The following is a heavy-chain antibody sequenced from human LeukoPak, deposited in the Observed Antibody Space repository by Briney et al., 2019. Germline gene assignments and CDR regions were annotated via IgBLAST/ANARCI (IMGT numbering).Heavy chain of an antibody. V-gene: IGHV3-21*01. D-gene: IGHD6-13*01. Sequence: GGSLRLSCAASGFTFTTYSTYSMNWVRQSPGKGLEWVSSIGGSSSSIFYADSVKGRFTISRDNANNSLYLQMNSLRAEDTAVYYCARERGSSWSEAFDIWGQGTMVTVSS. CDR1: GFTFTTYSTYS. J-gene: IGHJ3*02. CDR3: ARERGSSWSEAFDI. CDR2: IGGSSSSI.